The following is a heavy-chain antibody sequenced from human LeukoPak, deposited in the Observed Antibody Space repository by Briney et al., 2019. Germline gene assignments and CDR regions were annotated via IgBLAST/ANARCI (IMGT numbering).Heavy chain of an antibody. D-gene: IGHD3-22*01. V-gene: IGHV3-48*01. CDR3: ARVRVHYDSSGYYSDY. CDR2: ISSGTSTI. J-gene: IGHJ4*02. CDR1: GFTFSSYA. Sequence: GGSLRFSCAASGFTFSSYAMSWVRQAPGKGLEWVSYISSGTSTIYDADSMKGRFTISRDNAKNSLYLQMNSLRAEDTAVYYCARVRVHYDSSGYYSDYWGQGTLVTVS.